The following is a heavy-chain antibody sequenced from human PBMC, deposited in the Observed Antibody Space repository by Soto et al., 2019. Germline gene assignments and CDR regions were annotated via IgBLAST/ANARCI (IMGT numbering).Heavy chain of an antibody. J-gene: IGHJ4*02. CDR3: AIEHFTFGGVIDY. V-gene: IGHV4-30-4*01. D-gene: IGHD3-16*01. Sequence: QVQLQESGPGLVKPSQTLSLTCTVSGGSISSGDYYWSWIRQPPGKGLEWIGYIYYSGSTYYNPSLKSRVXXSXDXFKNQFSLKLSSVTAADTAVYYCAIEHFTFGGVIDYWGQGTLVTVSS. CDR2: IYYSGST. CDR1: GGSISSGDYY.